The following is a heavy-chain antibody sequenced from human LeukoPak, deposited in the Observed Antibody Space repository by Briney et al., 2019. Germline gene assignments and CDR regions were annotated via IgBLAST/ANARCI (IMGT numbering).Heavy chain of an antibody. V-gene: IGHV3-30*18. CDR2: ISPDGNRE. Sequence: GGSLRPSCAASGFTFSIFGIHWVRQAPGKGLEWVAAISPDGNREYYTESVKGRFTVSGDNSNNMIYLQINSLRGDDSAVYYCAKINNVDDFWGQGTLVTVSS. CDR1: GFTFSIFG. D-gene: IGHD1/OR15-1a*01. CDR3: AKINNVDDF. J-gene: IGHJ4*02.